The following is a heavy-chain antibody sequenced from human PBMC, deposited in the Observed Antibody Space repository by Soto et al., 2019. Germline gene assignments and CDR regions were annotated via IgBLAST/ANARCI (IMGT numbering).Heavy chain of an antibody. CDR3: ARFRFLEWFSFDY. J-gene: IGHJ4*02. V-gene: IGHV4-59*08. D-gene: IGHD3-3*01. CDR2: IYYSGST. CDR1: GGSISSYY. Sequence: SETLSLTCTVSGGSISSYYWSWIRQPPGKGLEWIGYIYYSGSTNYNPSLKSRVTISVDTSKNQFSLKLSSVTAADTAVYYCARFRFLEWFSFDYWGQGTLVTVSS.